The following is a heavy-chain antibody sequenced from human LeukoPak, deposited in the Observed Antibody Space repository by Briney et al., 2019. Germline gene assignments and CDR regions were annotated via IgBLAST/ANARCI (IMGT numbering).Heavy chain of an antibody. D-gene: IGHD6-19*01. V-gene: IGHV4-39*07. J-gene: IGHJ4*02. CDR3: ARAESSGWYGIDS. Sequence: SETLSLTCTVSGGSIRISSYYWGWIRQPPGRDLEWIGSIYFSGNTHYNPSIKSRVTISVDTSKNQFSLKLTSVTAVDTAVYFCARAESSGWYGIDSWGQGALVTVSS. CDR2: IYFSGNT. CDR1: GGSIRISSYY.